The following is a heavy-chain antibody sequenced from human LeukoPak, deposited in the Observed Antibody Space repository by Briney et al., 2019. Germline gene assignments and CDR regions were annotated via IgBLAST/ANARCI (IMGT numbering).Heavy chain of an antibody. CDR1: GFTVSGTH. D-gene: IGHD3-16*01. Sequence: TGGPLRLSCAATGFTVSGTHMSWVHQAPGKGLDGVSAIYTSGTTYSADSGMGRFTVSRDNSKNTLYLQLNSLRAEDTAVYYCARDQATIGGGLDCWGQGTLVTVSS. CDR3: ARDQATIGGGLDC. CDR2: IYTSGTT. V-gene: IGHV3-53*01. J-gene: IGHJ4*02.